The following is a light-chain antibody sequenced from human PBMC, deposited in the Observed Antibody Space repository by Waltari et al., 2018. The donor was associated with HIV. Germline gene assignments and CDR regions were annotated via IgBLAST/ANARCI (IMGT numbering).Light chain of an antibody. J-gene: IGKJ1*01. Sequence: DIVMTQSPDSLSVSLGERATIECKSTQNLLFNNSNYLAWYQQKPGQPPKLLTYWSSVRESGVPDRFSASGSRAAFTLTISSLQAEDVAVYYCQQYFQIPWTFGQGTWVEV. CDR2: WSS. CDR3: QQYFQIPWT. CDR1: QNLLFNNSNY. V-gene: IGKV4-1*01.